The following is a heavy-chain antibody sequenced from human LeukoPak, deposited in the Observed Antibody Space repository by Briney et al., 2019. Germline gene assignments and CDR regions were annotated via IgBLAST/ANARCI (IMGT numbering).Heavy chain of an antibody. CDR2: INPNSGGT. J-gene: IGHJ4*02. D-gene: IGHD3-22*01. CDR1: GYTFTSYY. CDR3: AILGPYDSSGYYYVDY. V-gene: IGHV1-2*02. Sequence: ASVKVSCKASGYTFTSYYMHWVRQAPGQGLEWMGWINPNSGGTNYAQKFQGRVTMTRDTSISTAYMELSRLRSDGTAVYYCAILGPYDSSGYYYVDYWGQGTLVTVSS.